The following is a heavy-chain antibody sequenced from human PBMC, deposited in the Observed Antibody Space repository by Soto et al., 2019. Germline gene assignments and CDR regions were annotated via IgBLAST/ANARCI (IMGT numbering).Heavy chain of an antibody. V-gene: IGHV4-59*01. CDR2: IYYSGST. CDR3: ARRYGRNFDY. Sequence: QVQLQESGPGLVKPSETLSLTCTVSGGPISSYYWSWIRQPPGKGLEWIGYIYYSGSTNYNPSLKSRVTISVDTSKNQFSLKLSSVTAADTAVYYCARRYGRNFDYWGQGTLVTVSS. CDR1: GGPISSYY. J-gene: IGHJ4*02. D-gene: IGHD1-20*01.